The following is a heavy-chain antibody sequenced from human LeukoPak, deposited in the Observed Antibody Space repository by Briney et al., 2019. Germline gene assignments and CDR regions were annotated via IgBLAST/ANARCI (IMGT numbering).Heavy chain of an antibody. D-gene: IGHD2-2*01. Sequence: PGGSLRLSCAASGFTFSTYAVNWVRQAPGKGLEWVSYISSSGSTIYYADSVKGRFTISRDNAKNSLYLQMNSLRAEDTAVYYCARVVVVVPAAKNWFDPWGQGTLVTVSS. J-gene: IGHJ5*02. V-gene: IGHV3-48*04. CDR1: GFTFSTYA. CDR2: ISSSGSTI. CDR3: ARVVVVVPAAKNWFDP.